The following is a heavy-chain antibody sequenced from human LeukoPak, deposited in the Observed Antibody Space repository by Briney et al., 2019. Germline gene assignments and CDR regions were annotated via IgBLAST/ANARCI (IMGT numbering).Heavy chain of an antibody. V-gene: IGHV3-11*04. D-gene: IGHD5-12*01. CDR1: GFTFSDSY. J-gene: IGHJ3*02. CDR2: ISNSGSSI. CDR3: AREGVAWYVDAFDI. Sequence: GGSLRLSCAASGFTFSDSYMTWIRQAPGKGLEWVSYISNSGSSIYYADSVKGRFTISRDNAKNSLYLQMNSLRAEDTAVYYCAREGVAWYVDAFDIWGQGTMVTVSS.